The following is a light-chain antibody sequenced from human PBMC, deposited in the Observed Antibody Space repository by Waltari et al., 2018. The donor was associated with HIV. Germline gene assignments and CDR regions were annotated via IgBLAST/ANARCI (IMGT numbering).Light chain of an antibody. V-gene: IGKV3-15*01. Sequence: EIVMTQSPATLSVSPGDRVTLSCSASQTIASNLAWYQHKPGQAPRLLIYGASTRATGIPARFSGSRSGTEFTLTISSLQSEDFAIYYCQHYNNWPRYTFGQGTKLEVK. CDR1: QTIASN. CDR3: QHYNNWPRYT. J-gene: IGKJ2*01. CDR2: GAS.